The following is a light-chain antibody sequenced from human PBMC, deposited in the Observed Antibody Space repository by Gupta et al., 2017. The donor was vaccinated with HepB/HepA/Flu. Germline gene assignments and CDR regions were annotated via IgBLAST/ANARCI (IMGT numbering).Light chain of an antibody. CDR3: QAWDSIVV. CDR1: KLGDKY. J-gene: IGLJ3*02. Sequence: CSGDKLGDKYASWYQQKPGQSPLLVIYEDNKRPSGIPERFSGSNSGNTATLTISGTQAMDEADYYCQAWDSIVVFGGGTKLTVL. CDR2: EDN. V-gene: IGLV3-1*01.